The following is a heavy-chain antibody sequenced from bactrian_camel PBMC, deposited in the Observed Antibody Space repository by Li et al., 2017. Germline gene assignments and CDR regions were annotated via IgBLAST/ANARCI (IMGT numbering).Heavy chain of an antibody. Sequence: HVQLVESGGGSVQAGGSLRLSCKANGKIFSSNCMGWIRQVSGKEREGVASIDSDGETTYADSVKGRFTISRDNAKNSVYLQMNSLKLEDTAMYYCAASWGLTATTALGSIIYPDQFGYWGDGTQVTVS. CDR1: GKIFSSNC. CDR2: IDSDGET. V-gene: IGHV3S53*01. J-gene: IGHJ6*01. CDR3: AASWGLTATTALGSIIYPDQFGY. D-gene: IGHD5*01.